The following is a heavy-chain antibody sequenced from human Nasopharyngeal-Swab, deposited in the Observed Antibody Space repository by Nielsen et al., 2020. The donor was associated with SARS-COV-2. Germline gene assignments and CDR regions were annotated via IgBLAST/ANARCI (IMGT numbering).Heavy chain of an antibody. CDR1: GGSFSGYY. CDR3: ARRLKPAAMPGGFDP. CDR2: INHSGST. J-gene: IGHJ5*02. V-gene: IGHV4-34*01. D-gene: IGHD2-2*01. Sequence: ETLSLTCAVYGGSFSGYYWSWIRQPPGKGLEWIGEINHSGSTNYNPSLKSRVTISVDTSKNQFSLKLSSVTAADTAVYYCARRLKPAAMPGGFDPWGQGTLVTVSS.